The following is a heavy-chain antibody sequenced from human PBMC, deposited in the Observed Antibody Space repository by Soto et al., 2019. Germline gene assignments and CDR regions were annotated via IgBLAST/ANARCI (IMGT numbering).Heavy chain of an antibody. CDR2: IAHTENT. CDR3: ASHLVMTGTRGFDN. D-gene: IGHD3-9*01. Sequence: QVQLQESGPGLVKPSGTLSLTCAVSSGSISSSNWWSWVRQPPGKGLEWIGEIAHTENTNYNPSLHSRVTMSVDKSKNQFSLRLTSVTAADTAVYYCASHLVMTGTRGFDNVGQGTLVTFSS. J-gene: IGHJ4*02. V-gene: IGHV4-4*02. CDR1: SGSISSSNW.